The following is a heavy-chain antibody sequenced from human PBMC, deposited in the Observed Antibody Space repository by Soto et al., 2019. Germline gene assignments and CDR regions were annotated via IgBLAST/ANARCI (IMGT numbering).Heavy chain of an antibody. V-gene: IGHV3-74*01. D-gene: IGHD2-2*01. CDR2: INSDGSST. Sequence: GWALRLSCAASGFTFSSYWMHWVRQAPGKGLVWVSRINSDGSSTSYADSVKGRFTISRDNAKNTLHLQMNSLRAEDTAVYYCAREWGIVVVPVDAFDIWGQGTIVTVSS. CDR3: AREWGIVVVPVDAFDI. J-gene: IGHJ3*02. CDR1: GFTFSSYW.